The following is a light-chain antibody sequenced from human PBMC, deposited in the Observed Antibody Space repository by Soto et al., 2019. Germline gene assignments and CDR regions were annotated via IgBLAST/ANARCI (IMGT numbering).Light chain of an antibody. CDR1: QSVSGSY. Sequence: EIVLTQSPGTLSLSPGERATLSCRASQSVSGSYLAWYQQKPGQAPRLLVYGASSRATGIPDRFSGSGSGTNFTLPMRRLEPEDFATYYCQEHGQWPITFGQGTRLEIK. J-gene: IGKJ5*01. CDR2: GAS. V-gene: IGKV3-20*01. CDR3: QEHGQWPIT.